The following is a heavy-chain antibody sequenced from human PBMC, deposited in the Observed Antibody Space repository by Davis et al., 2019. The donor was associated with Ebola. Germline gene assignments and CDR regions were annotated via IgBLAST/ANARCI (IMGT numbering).Heavy chain of an antibody. V-gene: IGHV3-64D*08. CDR1: GFTFSAHT. J-gene: IGHJ4*02. CDR3: VKEGTTTIWVDSDN. Sequence: GESLKISCSASGFTFSAHTMYWVRQAPGKGLEYVSVISSSGKTYYADSVKGRFTISRDNSQNNVYLQMTSLRVEDTAVYYCVKEGTTTIWVDSDNWGQGTLVTVAS. CDR2: ISSSGKT. D-gene: IGHD1-26*01.